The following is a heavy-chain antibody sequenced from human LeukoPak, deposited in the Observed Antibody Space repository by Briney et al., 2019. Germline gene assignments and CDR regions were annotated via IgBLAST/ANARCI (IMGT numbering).Heavy chain of an antibody. CDR2: IYHSGST. D-gene: IGHD3-10*01. CDR3: AGGDYGSGLYYFDY. CDR1: GGSISSGGYS. J-gene: IGHJ4*02. Sequence: PSETLSLTCAVSGGSISSGGYSWSWLRQPPGKGLEWIGYIYHSGSTYYNPSLKSRVTISVDRSKNQFSLKLSSVTAADTAVYYCAGGDYGSGLYYFDYWGQGTLVTVSS. V-gene: IGHV4-30-2*01.